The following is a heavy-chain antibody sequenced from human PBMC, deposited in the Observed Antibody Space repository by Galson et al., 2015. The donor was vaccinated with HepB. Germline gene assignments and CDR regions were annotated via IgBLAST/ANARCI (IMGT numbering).Heavy chain of an antibody. D-gene: IGHD2-15*01. J-gene: IGHJ6*03. Sequence: SVKVSCKASGGTFSSYAISWVRQAPGQGLEWMGGIIPILGIANYAQKFQGRVTITADKSTSTAYMELSSLRSEDTAVYYCARGEGYCSGGSCYYYYYYMDVWGKGTTGTVSS. V-gene: IGHV1-69*10. CDR2: IIPILGIA. CDR1: GGTFSSYA. CDR3: ARGEGYCSGGSCYYYYYYMDV.